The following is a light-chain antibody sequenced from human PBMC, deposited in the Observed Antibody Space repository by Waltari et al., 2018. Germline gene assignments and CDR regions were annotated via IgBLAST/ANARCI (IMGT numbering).Light chain of an antibody. Sequence: DIRMTQSPSTLSASAGDRVIISCRASQSISKWFAWYQQKPGKAPKPLIYEPSTLQIGVPSRVTDTVTGTDFTLNISSMKPDDCATDYSKQYNSYSLLTFGRVTKVEIK. J-gene: IGKJ4*01. CDR2: EPS. CDR3: KQYNSYSLLT. CDR1: QSISKW. V-gene: IGKV1-5*03.